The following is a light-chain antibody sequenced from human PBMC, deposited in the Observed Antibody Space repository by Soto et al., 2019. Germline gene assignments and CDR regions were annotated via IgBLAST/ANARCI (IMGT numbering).Light chain of an antibody. J-gene: IGKJ1*01. CDR2: GAS. Sequence: EIVMTQSPSTLSVSPGERATLSCRASQSVSSNLAWYQQKPGQAPRLLIYGASTRAAGIPARFSGSGSGTEFTLTVSSLQSEDFAVYYCQQYNNLPKPFGQRTQVAIK. V-gene: IGKV3-15*01. CDR1: QSVSSN. CDR3: QQYNNLPKP.